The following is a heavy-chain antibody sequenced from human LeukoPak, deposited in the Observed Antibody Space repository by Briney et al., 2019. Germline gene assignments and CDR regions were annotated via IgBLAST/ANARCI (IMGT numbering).Heavy chain of an antibody. V-gene: IGHV4-59*01. D-gene: IGHD3-9*01. CDR2: IYYSGST. CDR3: ARDQPYYDILTGYYPDWYFDL. J-gene: IGHJ2*01. Sequence: SETVSLTCTVSGGSISSYYWSWIRQPPGKGLEWIGYIYYSGSTNYNPSLKSRVTISVDTSKNQFSLKLRSVTAADTAVYYCARDQPYYDILTGYYPDWYFDLWGRGTLVTVSS. CDR1: GGSISSYY.